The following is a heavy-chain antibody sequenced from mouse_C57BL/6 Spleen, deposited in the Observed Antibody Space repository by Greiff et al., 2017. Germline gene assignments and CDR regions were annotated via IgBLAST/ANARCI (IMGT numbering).Heavy chain of an antibody. CDR1: GYSITSGYY. D-gene: IGHD3-1*01. V-gene: IGHV3-6*01. J-gene: IGHJ2*01. CDR3: ARELGLLDY. CDR2: ISYDGSN. Sequence: EVKLMESGPGLVKPSQSLSLTCSVTGYSITSGYYWNWIRQFPGNKLEWMGYISYDGSNNYNPSLKNRISITRDTSKNQFFLKLNSVTTEDTATYYCARELGLLDYWGQGTTLTVSS.